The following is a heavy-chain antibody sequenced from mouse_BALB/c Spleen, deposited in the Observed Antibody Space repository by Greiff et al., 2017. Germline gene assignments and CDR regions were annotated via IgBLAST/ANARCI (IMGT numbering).Heavy chain of an antibody. V-gene: IGHV1-67*01. CDR3: ARSNSIHYYVGYAMDY. CDR1: GYTFTDYA. D-gene: IGHD1-2*01. CDR2: ISTYNGNT. J-gene: IGHJ4*01. Sequence: VQLQESGPEVVRPAVSVKISCKGSGYTFTDYAMPWVKQSHAKSLEWIGVISTYNGNTNYNQKFKGKATMTVDKSSSTAYMELARLTSEDSAIYYCARSNSIHYYVGYAMDYWGQGTSVTVSS.